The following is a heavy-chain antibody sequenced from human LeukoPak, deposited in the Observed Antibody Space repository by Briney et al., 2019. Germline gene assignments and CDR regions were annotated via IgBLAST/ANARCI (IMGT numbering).Heavy chain of an antibody. CDR1: GDSFSSSTAA. CDR2: TYYRSKWYS. Sequence: SQTLSLTCALSGDSFSSSTAAWNWIRQSPSRGLEWLGRTYYRSKWYSDFAEYVKSLITINPDTSKNQFSLQLNSVTPDDTAVYFCARGQTGSGRIFDYWGQGTLVTVSS. J-gene: IGHJ4*02. CDR3: ARGQTGSGRIFDY. V-gene: IGHV6-1*01. D-gene: IGHD2-15*01.